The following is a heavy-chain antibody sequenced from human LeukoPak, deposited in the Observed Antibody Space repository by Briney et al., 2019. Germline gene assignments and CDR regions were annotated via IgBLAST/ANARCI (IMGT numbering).Heavy chain of an antibody. CDR1: GYTFTVYY. D-gene: IGHD5-12*01. V-gene: IGHV1-2*06. Sequence: GASVKVSCKASGYTFTVYYIHWVRQAPGQGLEWMGRISPNTGVTNYAQTFQGRVTMTRDTSISTAYMELSSLRSDDTAVYYCARGGQPPGWGQGTLVNVSS. CDR2: ISPNTGVT. CDR3: ARGGQPPG. J-gene: IGHJ4*02.